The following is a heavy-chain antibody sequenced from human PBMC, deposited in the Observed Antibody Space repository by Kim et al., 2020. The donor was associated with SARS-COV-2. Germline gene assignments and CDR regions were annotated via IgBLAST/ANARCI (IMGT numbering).Heavy chain of an antibody. D-gene: IGHD3-22*01. CDR2: IRSKTYGGTT. CDR1: GFTFGDFA. CDR3: TRGIYYYGSSGYSTYFFDH. J-gene: IGHJ4*02. Sequence: GGSLRLSCTASGFTFGDFAMTWVRQAPGKGLEWVSFIRSKTYGGTTEYAASVKGRFTVSRDDSKNIASLQMNGLKTEDTAVYYCTRGIYYYGSSGYSTYFFDHWGQGSLVTVSS. V-gene: IGHV3-49*04.